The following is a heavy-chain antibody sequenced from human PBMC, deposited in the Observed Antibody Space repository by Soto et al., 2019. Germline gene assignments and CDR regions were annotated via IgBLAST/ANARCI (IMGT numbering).Heavy chain of an antibody. D-gene: IGHD1-1*01. Sequence: QVQLRESGPGLVKPSQTLSLTCTVSGGSISSGGYYWSWIRQHPGKDLKGIGYIYYSGSTYYNPSLKSRVTISVDTSKNQFSLKLSSVTAADTAVYYCARWPQLEPRFDYWGQGTLVTVSS. CDR1: GGSISSGGYY. J-gene: IGHJ4*02. CDR2: IYYSGST. V-gene: IGHV4-31*03. CDR3: ARWPQLEPRFDY.